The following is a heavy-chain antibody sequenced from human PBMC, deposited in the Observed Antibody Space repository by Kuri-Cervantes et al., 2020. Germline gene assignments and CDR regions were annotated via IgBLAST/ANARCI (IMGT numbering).Heavy chain of an antibody. V-gene: IGHV4-61*01. CDR2: IYYSGST. CDR1: GGSVSSGSYY. CDR3: ARDTIVATTRYGDYYYYYGMDV. J-gene: IGHJ6*02. D-gene: IGHD5-12*01. Sequence: GSLRLSCTVSGGSVSSGSYYWSWIRQPPGKGLEWIGYIYYSGSTNYNPSLKSRVTISVDTSKNQFSLKLSSVTAADTAVYYCARDTIVATTRYGDYYYYYGMDVWGQGTTVTVSS.